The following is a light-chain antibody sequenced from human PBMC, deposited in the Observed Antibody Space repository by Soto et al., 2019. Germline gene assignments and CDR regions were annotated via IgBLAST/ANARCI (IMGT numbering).Light chain of an antibody. J-gene: IGKJ5*01. CDR2: DAS. V-gene: IGKV3-11*01. CDR1: QSVDSY. CDR3: QQRRYWEIT. Sequence: EIVLTQSPATLSMSPGERATLSCRASQSVDSYLAWYQQKPGQAPRLLIYDASNRATGIPARFSGSGSGTDFTLTISSLEPEDFAVYYCQQRRYWEITFGQGTRLEIK.